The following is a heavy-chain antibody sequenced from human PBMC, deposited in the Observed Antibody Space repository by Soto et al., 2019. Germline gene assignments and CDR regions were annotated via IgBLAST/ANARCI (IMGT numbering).Heavy chain of an antibody. CDR1: GFTFSSYE. Sequence: GGSLRLSCVASGFTFSSYEMNWVRQAPGKGLEWVSYISSSGSTIYYADSVKGRFTISRGNAKNSLYLQMNSLRAEDTAVYYCARAPYSSSWYGFDYWGQGTLVTVSS. CDR3: ARAPYSSSWYGFDY. J-gene: IGHJ4*02. D-gene: IGHD6-13*01. V-gene: IGHV3-48*03. CDR2: ISSSGSTI.